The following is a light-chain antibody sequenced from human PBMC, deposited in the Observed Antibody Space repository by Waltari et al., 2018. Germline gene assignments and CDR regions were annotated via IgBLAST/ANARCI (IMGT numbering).Light chain of an antibody. V-gene: IGLV4-69*01. Sequence: QPVLTQSPSASASLGASVSLTCTLSSGRTSYVIAWHQQQPDKAPRFLMKLSSDGSHIKGDGSPDRLQGSSSGADRYLTISRVQSEDEADYYCQTWGNDIHIVFGGGTKLTVL. CDR3: QTWGNDIHIV. CDR2: LSSDGSH. J-gene: IGLJ2*01. CDR1: SGRTSYV.